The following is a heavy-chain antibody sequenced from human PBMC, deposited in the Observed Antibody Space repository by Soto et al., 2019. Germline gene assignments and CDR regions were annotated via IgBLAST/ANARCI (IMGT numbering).Heavy chain of an antibody. Sequence: GSLRLSCAASGFTFSDYYMSWIRQAPGKGLEWVSYISSSSSYTNYADSVKGRFTISRDNAKNSLYLQMNSLRAEDTAVYYCARVIAAAGTFADYWGQGTLVTVSS. J-gene: IGHJ4*02. CDR1: GFTFSDYY. CDR3: ARVIAAAGTFADY. CDR2: ISSSSSYT. D-gene: IGHD6-13*01. V-gene: IGHV3-11*06.